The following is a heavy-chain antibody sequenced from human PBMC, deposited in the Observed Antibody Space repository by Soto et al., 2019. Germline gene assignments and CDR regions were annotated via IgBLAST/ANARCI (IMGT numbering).Heavy chain of an antibody. CDR2: IIPIFGTA. D-gene: IGHD5-12*01. CDR3: ASHVEMATITPPGFDY. J-gene: IGHJ4*02. Sequence: SVKVSCKGSGGTFSSYAISWVRQAPGQGLEWMGGIIPIFGTANYAQKFQGRVTITADESTSTAYMELSSLRSEDTAVYYCASHVEMATITPPGFDYWGQGTLVTVSS. V-gene: IGHV1-69*13. CDR1: GGTFSSYA.